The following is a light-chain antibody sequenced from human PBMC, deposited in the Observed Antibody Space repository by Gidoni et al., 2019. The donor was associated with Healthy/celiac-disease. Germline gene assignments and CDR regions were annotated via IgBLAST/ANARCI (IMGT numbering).Light chain of an antibody. V-gene: IGLV3-1*01. CDR3: QAWDSSTL. J-gene: IGLJ2*01. CDR1: KLGDKY. Sequence: SYELTQPPSVSVSPGQTASITCSGDKLGDKYACWYQQKPGQSPVLVIYQDTKRPSGIPERFSGSNSGNTATLTISVTQAMYEADYYCQAWDSSTLFGGGTKLTVL. CDR2: QDT.